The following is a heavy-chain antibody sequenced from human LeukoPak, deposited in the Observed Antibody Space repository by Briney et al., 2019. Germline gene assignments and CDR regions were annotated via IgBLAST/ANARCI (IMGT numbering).Heavy chain of an antibody. J-gene: IGHJ4*02. CDR2: INPSDGST. V-gene: IGHV1-46*01. CDR3: AKVTTVTRGYFDY. D-gene: IGHD4-17*01. Sequence: ASVKVSCKASGYTFTSYYMHWVRQAPGQGLEWMGIINPSDGSTSYAQKFQGRVTMTRDTSTSTVYMELSSLRSEDTAVYYCAKVTTVTRGYFDYWGQGTLVTVSS. CDR1: GYTFTSYY.